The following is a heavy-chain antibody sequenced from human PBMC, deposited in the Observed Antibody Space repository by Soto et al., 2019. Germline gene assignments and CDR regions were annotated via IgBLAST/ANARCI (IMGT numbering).Heavy chain of an antibody. Sequence: QVQLVESGGGVVQPGRCLRLSCAASGFTFSCYGMHWVRQAPGKGLEWVAVISYDGSNKYYADSVKGRFTISRDNSKNTLYLQMNSLRVEDTAVYYCAKNGAGRREDYYMNVWSKGTTVTVSS. D-gene: IGHD3-10*01. J-gene: IGHJ6*03. CDR2: ISYDGSNK. CDR1: GFTFSCYG. V-gene: IGHV3-30*18. CDR3: AKNGAGRREDYYMNV.